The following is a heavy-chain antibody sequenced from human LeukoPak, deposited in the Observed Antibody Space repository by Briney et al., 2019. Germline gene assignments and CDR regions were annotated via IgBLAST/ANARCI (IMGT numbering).Heavy chain of an antibody. Sequence: GGSLRLSCAASGFTFSSYSMNWVRQAPGKGLEWVSYISSSSSTIYYADSVKGRFTISRDNAKNSLYLQMNSLRAEDTAVYYCARDRAIYYYDSSGYHNWFDPWGQGTLVTVSS. CDR2: ISSSSSTI. CDR3: ARDRAIYYYDSSGYHNWFDP. CDR1: GFTFSSYS. D-gene: IGHD3-22*01. J-gene: IGHJ5*02. V-gene: IGHV3-48*01.